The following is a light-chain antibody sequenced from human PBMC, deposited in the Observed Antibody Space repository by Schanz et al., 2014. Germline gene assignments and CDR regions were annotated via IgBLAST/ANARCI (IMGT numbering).Light chain of an antibody. V-gene: IGKV3-15*01. Sequence: EIVMTQSPDTLSVSPGERATLSCRASQSISSNLAWYQQKPGQAPRLLIYGASTRATGIPARFAGSGSGTEFTLTISSLQSEDCVIYYCQQYKNWPPRTFGPGTKVDIK. CDR2: GAS. J-gene: IGKJ3*01. CDR1: QSISSN. CDR3: QQYKNWPPRT.